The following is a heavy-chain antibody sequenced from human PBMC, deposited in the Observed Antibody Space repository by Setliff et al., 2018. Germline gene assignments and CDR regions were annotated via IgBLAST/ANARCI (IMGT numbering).Heavy chain of an antibody. CDR3: ARLSWNGLRYYGLDV. J-gene: IGHJ6*02. CDR2: LHTSGST. Sequence: SETLSLTCSVSGGSLNSGSYYWGWIRQSTERGLEWLGRLHTSGSTTYNPALNSRVTISVDTSTDQFSLRLTSLTAADTAVYYCARLSWNGLRYYGLDVWGQGTTVTSP. V-gene: IGHV4-61*02. CDR1: GGSLNSGSYY. D-gene: IGHD3-3*01.